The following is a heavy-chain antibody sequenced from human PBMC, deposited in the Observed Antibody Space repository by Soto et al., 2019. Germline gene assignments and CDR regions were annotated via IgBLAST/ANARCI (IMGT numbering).Heavy chain of an antibody. CDR3: ARIRGRPGPVDY. Sequence: QVTLKESGPVLVKPTETLTLTCTVSEFSLSNARMGVSWIRQPPGKALEWLAHIFSNDEKSYSTSLKSRLTIXKXXSESQVVLTMTNMDPVDTATYYCARIRGRPGPVDYWGQGTLVTVSS. D-gene: IGHD2-15*01. CDR1: EFSLSNARMG. CDR2: IFSNDEK. J-gene: IGHJ4*02. V-gene: IGHV2-26*01.